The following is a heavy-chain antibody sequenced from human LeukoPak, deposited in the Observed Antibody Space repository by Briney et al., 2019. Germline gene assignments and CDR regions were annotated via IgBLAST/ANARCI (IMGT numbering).Heavy chain of an antibody. J-gene: IGHJ5*02. D-gene: IGHD1/OR15-1a*01. CDR2: ISGSGESK. CDR1: GFAFSSYA. Sequence: GGSLRLSCAAAGFAFSSYAMHWVRQVAGKGLEWVSGISGSGESKFYADSVKGRFTVSRDNSKNTLYLQMNSLRVEDTAVYYCARGGYNWDTDAGWFDPWGLGTLVTVSS. V-gene: IGHV3-23*01. CDR3: ARGGYNWDTDAGWFDP.